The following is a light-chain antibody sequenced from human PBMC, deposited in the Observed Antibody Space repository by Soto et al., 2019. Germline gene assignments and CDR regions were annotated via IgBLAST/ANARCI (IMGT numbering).Light chain of an antibody. V-gene: IGKV3-11*01. Sequence: EIVLTQSPATLSLSPGERATLSCRASQSVSSYLAWYQQKTGQAPRLLIYDASNRATGIPARFSGSGSGTGLTLTISSLEPQDFAVYYCQQRSNWPPRYPVGQGPKLDLK. CDR2: DAS. CDR3: QQRSNWPPRYP. J-gene: IGKJ2*01. CDR1: QSVSSY.